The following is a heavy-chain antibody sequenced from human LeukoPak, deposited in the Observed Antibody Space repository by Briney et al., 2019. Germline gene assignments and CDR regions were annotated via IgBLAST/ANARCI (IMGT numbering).Heavy chain of an antibody. CDR1: GFTFSSYS. D-gene: IGHD3-9*01. Sequence: GGSLRLSCAASGFTFSSYSMNWVRQAPGKGLEWVSSISSSSSYIYYADSVKGRFTISRDNAKNSLYLQMNSLRAEDTAVYYCARLRYSSNWFDPWGQGTLVTVSS. J-gene: IGHJ5*02. CDR3: ARLRYSSNWFDP. CDR2: ISSSSSYI. V-gene: IGHV3-21*01.